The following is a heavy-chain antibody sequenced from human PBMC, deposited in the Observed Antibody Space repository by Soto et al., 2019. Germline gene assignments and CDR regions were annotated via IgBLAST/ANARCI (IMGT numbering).Heavy chain of an antibody. CDR2: SIPIFGTA. D-gene: IGHD5-12*01. J-gene: IGHJ6*02. CDR3: ARGRGYSGDDHYYYSDLDV. V-gene: IGHV1-69*01. CDR1: GGTFNNYP. Sequence: QVQLVQSGAEVKKPGSSVKVSCKASGGTFNNYPITWVRQAPGEGLEWMGGSIPIFGTADYAQQFQGRVTISADESTSTAYMELSSLRAEDTAVYYCARGRGYSGDDHYYYSDLDVWGQGTTVTVSS.